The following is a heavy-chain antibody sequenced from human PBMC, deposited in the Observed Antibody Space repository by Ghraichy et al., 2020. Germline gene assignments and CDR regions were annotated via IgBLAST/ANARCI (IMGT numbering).Heavy chain of an antibody. D-gene: IGHD4-23*01. J-gene: IGHJ3*02. Sequence: ASVKVSCKASGYTFTDYCMHWVRQAPGQGLEWMGRINPNGGGTTYGKKFQGRVTMTRDTSITTVYMELSRLTSVDTAIYYCARGYGGYSADSFNTWGQGTLVSVS. CDR3: ARGYGGYSADSFNT. CDR2: INPNGGGT. CDR1: GYTFTDYC. V-gene: IGHV1-2*06.